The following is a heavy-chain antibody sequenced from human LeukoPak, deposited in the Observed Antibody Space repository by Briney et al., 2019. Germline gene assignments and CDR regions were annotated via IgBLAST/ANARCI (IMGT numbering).Heavy chain of an antibody. Sequence: SETLSLTCAVYGGSFSDYYWSWVRQPPGKGLEWIGEINHGGSTNVNPSLKSRVTISVDTSKNQFSLKLSSVTAADTAVYYCAREEFWSGYYSCCWFDPWGQGTLVTVSS. CDR3: AREEFWSGYYSCCWFDP. CDR2: INHGGST. V-gene: IGHV4-34*01. J-gene: IGHJ5*02. D-gene: IGHD3-3*01. CDR1: GGSFSDYY.